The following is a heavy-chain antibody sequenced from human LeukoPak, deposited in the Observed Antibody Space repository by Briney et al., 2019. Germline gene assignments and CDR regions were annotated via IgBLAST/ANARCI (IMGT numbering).Heavy chain of an antibody. CDR2: ISGSGSYK. V-gene: IGHV3-21*01. CDR1: GFTFNTYP. Sequence: PGGSLRLSCSASGFTFNTYPMHWVRQAPGKGLEWVSFISGSGSYKFYADSVKGRFTISRDNAKNSLYLQMNSLRAEDAAVYYCARERGYYDSSGYFDYWGQGTLVTVSS. J-gene: IGHJ4*02. CDR3: ARERGYYDSSGYFDY. D-gene: IGHD3-22*01.